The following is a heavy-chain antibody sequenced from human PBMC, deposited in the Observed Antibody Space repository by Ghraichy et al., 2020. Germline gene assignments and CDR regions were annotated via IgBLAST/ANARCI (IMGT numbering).Heavy chain of an antibody. CDR2: INHSGST. J-gene: IGHJ6*02. CDR1: GGSFSGYY. CDR3: ARVRMLQYPPRYYYYGMDV. V-gene: IGHV4-34*01. D-gene: IGHD4-11*01. Sequence: SETLSLTCAVYGGSFSGYYWSWIRQPPGKGLEWIGEINHSGSTNYNPSLKSRVTISVDTSKNQFSLKLSSVTAADTAVYYCARVRMLQYPPRYYYYGMDVWGQGTTVTVSS.